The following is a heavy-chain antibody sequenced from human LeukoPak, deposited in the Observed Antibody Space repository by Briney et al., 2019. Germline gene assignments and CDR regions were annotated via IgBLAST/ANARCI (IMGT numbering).Heavy chain of an antibody. D-gene: IGHD3-3*01. CDR3: AKSRDRTDAIFGVATRVDY. CDR1: GFTFSSYA. V-gene: IGHV3-30*04. CDR2: ISYDGSNK. J-gene: IGHJ4*02. Sequence: QPGGSLRLSCAASGFTFSSYAMYWVRQAPGKGLEWVAVISYDGSNKYYADSVKGRFTISRDNSKNALFLQMDSLGAEDTAIYYCAKSRDRTDAIFGVATRVDYWGQGTLVTVSS.